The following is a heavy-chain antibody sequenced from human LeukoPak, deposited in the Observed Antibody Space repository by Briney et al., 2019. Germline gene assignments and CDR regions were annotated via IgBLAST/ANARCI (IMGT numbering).Heavy chain of an antibody. D-gene: IGHD3-22*01. J-gene: IGHJ4*02. CDR3: AKDDVYYDSFDY. CDR1: RFTFSSYA. Sequence: GGSLRLSCAASRFTFSSYAMSWVRQAPGKGLEWVSAISGSGGSTYYADSVKGRFTISRDNSKNTLYLQMNSLRAEDTAVYYCAKDDVYYDSFDYWGQGTLVTVSS. CDR2: ISGSGGST. V-gene: IGHV3-23*01.